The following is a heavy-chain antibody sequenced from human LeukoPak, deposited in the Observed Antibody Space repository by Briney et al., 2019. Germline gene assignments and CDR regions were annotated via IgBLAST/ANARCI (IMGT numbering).Heavy chain of an antibody. CDR1: GGSISSYY. CDR2: IYTSGST. D-gene: IGHD2-15*01. Sequence: PSETLSLTCTVSGGSISSYYWSWIRQPAGKGLEWIGRIYTSGSTNCNPSLKSRVTMSVDTSKNQSSLKLSSVTAADTAVYYCARSYCSGGSCYSDFDYWGQGTPVTVSS. CDR3: ARSYCSGGSCYSDFDY. J-gene: IGHJ4*02. V-gene: IGHV4-4*07.